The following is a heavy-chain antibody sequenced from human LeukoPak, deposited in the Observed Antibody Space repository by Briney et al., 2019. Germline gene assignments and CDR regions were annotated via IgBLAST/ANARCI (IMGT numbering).Heavy chain of an antibody. CDR1: GFIFSSYG. Sequence: QAGGSLRLSCAASGFIFSSYGMHWVRQAPGKGLEWVAVISFDGSNEYYADSVKGRFTISRDNSKNTLYLQMSSLRAEDTAVYYCARDPDPVGHGYYFDYWGQGTLVTVSS. CDR3: ARDPDPVGHGYYFDY. J-gene: IGHJ4*02. V-gene: IGHV3-30*03. CDR2: ISFDGSNE.